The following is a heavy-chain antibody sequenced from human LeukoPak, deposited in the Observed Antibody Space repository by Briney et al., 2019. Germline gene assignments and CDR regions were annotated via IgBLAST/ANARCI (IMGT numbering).Heavy chain of an antibody. V-gene: IGHV4-34*01. CDR1: GGSFSGYY. J-gene: IGHJ4*02. Sequence: PSETLSLTCAVYGGSFSGYYWSWIRQPPGKGLEWIGEINHSGSTNYNPSLKSRVTISVDTSKSQFSLKLSSVTAADTAVYYCARGIDYYGSGKYYFDYWGQGTLVTVSS. CDR2: INHSGST. CDR3: ARGIDYYGSGKYYFDY. D-gene: IGHD3-10*01.